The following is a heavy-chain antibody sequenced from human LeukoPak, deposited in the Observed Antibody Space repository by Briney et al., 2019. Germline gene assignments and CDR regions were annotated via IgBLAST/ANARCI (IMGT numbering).Heavy chain of an antibody. J-gene: IGHJ5*02. CDR3: ARVRITGTGRVWFDP. D-gene: IGHD1-7*01. Sequence: SETLFLTCTVSGGSISSYYWSWIRQPPGKGLEWIGYIYYSGSTNYNPSLKSRVSISVVTSTNQVSLKLSSVTAADTAVYYCARVRITGTGRVWFDPWGQGTLVTVSS. CDR1: GGSISSYY. CDR2: IYYSGST. V-gene: IGHV4-59*01.